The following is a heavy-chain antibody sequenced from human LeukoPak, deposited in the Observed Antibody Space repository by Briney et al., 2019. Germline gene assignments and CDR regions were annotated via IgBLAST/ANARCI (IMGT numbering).Heavy chain of an antibody. CDR1: GGSISSYY. CDR3: ARALLRPGGVSRFDY. CDR2: IYYSGST. Sequence: PSETLSLTCTVSGGSISSYYWSWIRQPPGKGLEWIGYIYYSGSTNYTPSLKSRVTISVDTSKGQFSLKLSSVTAAYTAVYYCARALLRPGGVSRFDYWGQGTLVTVSS. D-gene: IGHD2-8*01. V-gene: IGHV4-59*01. J-gene: IGHJ4*02.